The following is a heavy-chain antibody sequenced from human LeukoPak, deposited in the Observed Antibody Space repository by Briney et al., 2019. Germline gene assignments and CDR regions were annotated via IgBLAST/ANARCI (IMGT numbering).Heavy chain of an antibody. D-gene: IGHD6-13*01. CDR1: GYTLTGYC. V-gene: IGHV1-2*02. CDR2: INTKSGAT. Sequence: GASVKVSCKASGYTLTGYCMHWVRQAPGQGLEWLGWINTKSGATNYAQNFQGRVTMTRDTSMSTTYMELKRLRSDDTAVYYCARGDLEQLAQYWGQGTLVTVSS. CDR3: ARGDLEQLAQY. J-gene: IGHJ4*02.